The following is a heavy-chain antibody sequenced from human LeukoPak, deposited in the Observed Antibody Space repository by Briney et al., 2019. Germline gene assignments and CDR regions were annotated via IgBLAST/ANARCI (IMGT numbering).Heavy chain of an antibody. D-gene: IGHD1-26*01. V-gene: IGHV3-23*01. J-gene: IGHJ4*02. Sequence: GGSLRLSYAASGFTFSSYAMSWVRQAPGKGLEWVSAISGSGGSTYYAGSVKGRFTISRDNSKNTLYLQMNSLRAEDTAVYYCAKDPGSYPYYWGQGTLVTVSS. CDR1: GFTFSSYA. CDR2: ISGSGGST. CDR3: AKDPGSYPYY.